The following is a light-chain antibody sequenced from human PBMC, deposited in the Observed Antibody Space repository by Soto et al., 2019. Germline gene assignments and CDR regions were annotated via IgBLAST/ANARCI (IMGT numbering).Light chain of an antibody. CDR1: QSVSGN. J-gene: IGKJ1*01. V-gene: IGKV3-15*01. CDR2: GAS. Sequence: EIVMAQSPATLSVSPGERATLSCRASQSVSGNLAWYQQKPGQAPRILIYGASTRATGIPARFSGIGYGPEFTLTISSLQSEDFAGYYCQQYNNWPPAFGQGTKVEIK. CDR3: QQYNNWPPA.